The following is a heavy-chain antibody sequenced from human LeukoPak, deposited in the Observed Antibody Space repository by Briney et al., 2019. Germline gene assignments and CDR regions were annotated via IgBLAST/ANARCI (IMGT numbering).Heavy chain of an antibody. Sequence: SQTLSLTCAVSGGSISSGGYSWSWIRQPPGKGLEWIGSIYYSGSTYYNPSLKSRVTISVDTSKNQFSLKLSSVTAADTAVYYCARNYDILTGYYKWSHWGQGTLVTVSS. J-gene: IGHJ4*02. D-gene: IGHD3-9*01. V-gene: IGHV4-30-2*03. CDR2: IYYSGST. CDR3: ARNYDILTGYYKWSH. CDR1: GGSISSGGYS.